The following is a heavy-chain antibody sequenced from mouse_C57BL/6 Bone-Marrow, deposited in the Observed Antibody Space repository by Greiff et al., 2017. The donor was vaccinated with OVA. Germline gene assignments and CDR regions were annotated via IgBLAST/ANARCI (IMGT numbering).Heavy chain of an antibody. Sequence: EVQLQESGPGLVKPSQSLSLTCSVTGYSITSGYYWNWIRQFPGNKLEWMGYISYDGSNNYNPSLKNRISITRDTSKNQFFLKLNSVTTEDTDTYYCARGPDSSVAYWGQGTLVTVSA. CDR2: ISYDGSN. CDR1: GYSITSGYY. D-gene: IGHD3-2*01. J-gene: IGHJ3*01. V-gene: IGHV3-6*01. CDR3: ARGPDSSVAY.